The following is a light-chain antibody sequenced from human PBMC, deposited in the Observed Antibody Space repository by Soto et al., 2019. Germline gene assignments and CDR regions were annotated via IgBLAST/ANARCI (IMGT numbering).Light chain of an antibody. Sequence: AIRMTQSPSSFSASTGDRVTTTCRASQGISSYLAWYQQKPGKAPKLLIYAASTLQSGVPSRFSGSGSGTDFTLTISCLQYEDFETYYCQQYYSYPLTFGGGTKVDIK. CDR3: QQYYSYPLT. CDR1: QGISSY. J-gene: IGKJ4*01. V-gene: IGKV1-8*01. CDR2: AAS.